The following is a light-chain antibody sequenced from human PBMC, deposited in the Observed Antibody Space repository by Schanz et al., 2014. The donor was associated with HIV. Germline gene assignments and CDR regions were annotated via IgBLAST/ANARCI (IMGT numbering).Light chain of an antibody. CDR1: ASNIGHNY. Sequence: QSVLTQPPSVSAAPGQRVTISCSGSASNIGHNYVSWFQQFPGTAPKLLIYVNHQRPSDIPDRFSGSKTGTSATLAIVGLQTGDEADYYCGTWDSSLSAGVFGGGTKLTVL. CDR3: GTWDSSLSAGV. CDR2: VNH. J-gene: IGLJ3*02. V-gene: IGLV1-51*01.